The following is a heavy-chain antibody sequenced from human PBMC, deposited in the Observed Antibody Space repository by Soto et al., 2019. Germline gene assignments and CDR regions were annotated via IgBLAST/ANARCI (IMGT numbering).Heavy chain of an antibody. CDR3: ARGGVPANAFDI. J-gene: IGHJ3*02. Sequence: SETLSLTCTVSGGSISSYYWSWIRQPAGKGLEWIGRIYTSGSTNYNPSLKSRVTMSVDTSKNQFSLKLSSVTAADTAVYYYARGGVPANAFDIWGQGTMVTVSS. CDR1: GGSISSYY. CDR2: IYTSGST. V-gene: IGHV4-4*07. D-gene: IGHD3-10*01.